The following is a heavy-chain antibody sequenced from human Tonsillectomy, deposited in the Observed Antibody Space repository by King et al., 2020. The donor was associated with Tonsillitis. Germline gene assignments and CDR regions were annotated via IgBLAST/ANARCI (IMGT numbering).Heavy chain of an antibody. CDR2: IYTSGST. D-gene: IGHD3-9*01. CDR1: GASIISGSYY. J-gene: IGHJ5*02. V-gene: IGHV4-61*02. CDR3: ARGGDLSTGGSVFDP. Sequence: QLQESGPGLVKPSQTLSLTCSVSGASIISGSYYWSWIRQPAGKGLEWIGRIYTSGSTNYNPSLESRVTMSTDTSRSQFSLKLSSVTAADTAVYYCARGGDLSTGGSVFDPWGQGTLVTGSS.